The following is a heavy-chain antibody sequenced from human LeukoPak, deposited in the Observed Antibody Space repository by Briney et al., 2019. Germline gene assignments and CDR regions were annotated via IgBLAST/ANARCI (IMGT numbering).Heavy chain of an antibody. CDR2: ISTNGGTT. CDR3: AVYYYGSGRVDY. D-gene: IGHD3-10*01. CDR1: GFTFSTSV. V-gene: IGHV3-64*04. J-gene: IGHJ4*02. Sequence: GGSLRLSCSASGFTFSTSVLHWVRQAPGNGLEHVSAISTNGGTTNYADSVKGRFTISRDNSKNALYLQMNSLRAEDTAVYYCAVYYYGSGRVDYWGQGTLVTVSS.